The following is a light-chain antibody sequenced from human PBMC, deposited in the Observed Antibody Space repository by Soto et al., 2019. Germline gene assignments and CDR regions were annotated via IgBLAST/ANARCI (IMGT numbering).Light chain of an antibody. CDR3: QHYGSSPWT. CDR1: QSVSSN. V-gene: IGKV3-20*01. J-gene: IGKJ1*01. Sequence: LTQSPATLSLNQGERATLSCRASQSVSSNLAWYQQKPGQAPRLLIYDASNRATGIPVRFSGSGSGTEFTLTISRLETEDFALYYCQHYGSSPWTFGQGT. CDR2: DAS.